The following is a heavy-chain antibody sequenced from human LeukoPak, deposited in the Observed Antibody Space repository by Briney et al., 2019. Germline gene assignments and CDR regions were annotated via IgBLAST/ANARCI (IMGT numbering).Heavy chain of an antibody. CDR2: IRSKANSYAT. V-gene: IGHV3-73*01. J-gene: IGHJ6*03. CDR1: GFTFSGSA. Sequence: GGSLRLSCAASGFTFSGSAMHWVRQASGKGLEWVGRIRSKANSYATAYAASVKGRFTISRDDSKNTAYLQMNSLKTEDTAVYYCTSRVVASYYYYYMDVWGKETTVTISS. CDR3: TSRVVASYYYYYMDV. D-gene: IGHD2-2*01.